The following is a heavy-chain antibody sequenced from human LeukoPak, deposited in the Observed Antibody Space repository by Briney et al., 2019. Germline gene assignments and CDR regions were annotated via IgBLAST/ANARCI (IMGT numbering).Heavy chain of an antibody. CDR3: VKRPLSGSWFDY. Sequence: PGGSLRLSCAASGFTFSSYAMSWVRQAPGKGLEWVSAISGSGGSTYYADSVKGRFTISRDNSKNTLYLQMNSLRAEDTAVYYCVKRPLSGSWFDYWGPGTLVIVSS. CDR2: ISGSGGST. V-gene: IGHV3-23*01. J-gene: IGHJ4*02. D-gene: IGHD3-10*01. CDR1: GFTFSSYA.